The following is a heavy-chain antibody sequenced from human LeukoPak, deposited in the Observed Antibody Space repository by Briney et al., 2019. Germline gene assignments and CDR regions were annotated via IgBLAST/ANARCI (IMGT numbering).Heavy chain of an antibody. D-gene: IGHD3-3*02. CDR2: IDSSGSTI. CDR3: ARANSFLEWLLMIGSPYYFDY. V-gene: IGHV3-11*04. J-gene: IGHJ4*02. CDR1: GFTFSDHY. Sequence: GGSLRLSCAASGFTFSDHYMSWIRQAPGKGLEWISYIDSSGSTIYYAKSVKGRFTISRDNPKNSLYLQMNSLRAEDTAVYYCARANSFLEWLLMIGSPYYFDYWGQGTLVTVSS.